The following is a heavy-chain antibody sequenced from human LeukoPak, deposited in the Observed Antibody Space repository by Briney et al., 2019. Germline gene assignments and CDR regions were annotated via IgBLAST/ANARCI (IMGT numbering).Heavy chain of an antibody. D-gene: IGHD6-6*01. J-gene: IGHJ6*03. Sequence: GESLKISCKGSGYSFTSYWIGWVRQMPGKGLEWMGIIYPGDSDTRYSPSFQGKVTISADKSISTAYLQWSILKASDTAMYYCARLGAGSSYYYYYYMDVWGKGTTVTVSS. CDR3: ARLGAGSSYYYYYYMDV. V-gene: IGHV5-51*01. CDR2: IYPGDSDT. CDR1: GYSFTSYW.